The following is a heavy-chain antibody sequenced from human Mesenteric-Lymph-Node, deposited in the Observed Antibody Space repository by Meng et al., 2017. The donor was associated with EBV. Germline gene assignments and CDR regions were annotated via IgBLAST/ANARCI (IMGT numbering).Heavy chain of an antibody. V-gene: IGHV4-39*01. CDR3: ALTVVTPGSLVDY. CDR1: GGSTSGSSYY. CDR2: IYYSGST. Sequence: QLQLRGSGPGLVKPSETLSPTCTVSGGSTSGSSYYWGWIRQPPGKGLEWIGSIYYSGSTYYNPSLKSRVTISVDTSKNQFSLKLSSVTAADTAVYYCALTVVTPGSLVDYWGQGTLVTISS. D-gene: IGHD4-23*01. J-gene: IGHJ4*02.